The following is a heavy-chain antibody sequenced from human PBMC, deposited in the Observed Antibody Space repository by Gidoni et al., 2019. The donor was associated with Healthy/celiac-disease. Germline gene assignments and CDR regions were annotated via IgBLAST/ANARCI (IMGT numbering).Heavy chain of an antibody. V-gene: IGHV3-23*01. CDR2: ISGSGATI. CDR3: AKERRITIFGVVIIDFDY. D-gene: IGHD3-3*01. CDR1: GFTFSSYA. Sequence: EVQLLESGGGLVQPGGSLSLPCAASGFTFSSYALSWVRQAPGKGLEWVSGISGSGATIYYADSVRGRFTISRDNSKNRLYLQMNSLRAEDTAVYYCAKERRITIFGVVIIDFDYWGQGTLVTVSS. J-gene: IGHJ4*02.